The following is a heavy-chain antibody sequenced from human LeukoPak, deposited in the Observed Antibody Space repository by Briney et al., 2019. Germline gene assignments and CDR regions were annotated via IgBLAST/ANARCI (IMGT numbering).Heavy chain of an antibody. CDR1: GYTFTSYG. D-gene: IGHD2-2*02. CDR2: IGTNNGNT. CDR3: AREIYCSSTSCYMGEDWFDP. V-gene: IGHV1-18*01. Sequence: ASVKVSCKASGYTFTSYGISWVRQAPGQGLEWMGWIGTNNGNTNYAQKLQGRVTMTTDTSTSTAYMELRSLRSDDTAVYYCAREIYCSSTSCYMGEDWFDPWGQGTLVTVSS. J-gene: IGHJ5*02.